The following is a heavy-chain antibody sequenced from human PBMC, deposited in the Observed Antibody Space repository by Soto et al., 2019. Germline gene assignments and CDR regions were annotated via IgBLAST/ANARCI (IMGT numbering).Heavy chain of an antibody. J-gene: IGHJ4*02. CDR3: AKYTLCSGGSCYLDY. V-gene: IGHV3-23*01. CDR1: GFTFSSYA. CDR2: ISGSGGST. Sequence: GGSLRLSCAASGFTFSSYAMSWVRQAPGKGLEWVSAISGSGGSTYYADSVKGRFTISRDNSKNTLYLQMNSLRAEDTAVYYCAKYTLCSGGSCYLDYWGQGTLVTVSS. D-gene: IGHD2-15*01.